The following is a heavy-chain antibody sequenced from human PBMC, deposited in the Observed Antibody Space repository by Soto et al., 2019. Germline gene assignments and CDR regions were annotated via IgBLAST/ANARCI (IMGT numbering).Heavy chain of an antibody. V-gene: IGHV4-4*02. D-gene: IGHD6-19*01. J-gene: IGHJ5*02. Sequence: VQLQESGPGLVKPSGTLSLTCAVSGGPITSSSWWIWVRQPPGKGLEWIGEIYHSGSTNYNPSLKSRVTILVDKSKNQFSLKLSSVTAANTAVYYGARVSSSCVDPWGQGTLVTVSS. CDR3: ARVSSSCVDP. CDR1: GGPITSSSW. CDR2: IYHSGST.